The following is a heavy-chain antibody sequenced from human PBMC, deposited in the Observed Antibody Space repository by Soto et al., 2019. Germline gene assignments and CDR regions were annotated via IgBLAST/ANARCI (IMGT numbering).Heavy chain of an antibody. V-gene: IGHV4-34*01. CDR2: IHHSGST. J-gene: IGHJ6*02. CDR3: AREDRYCSSTSCKYAMDV. Sequence: SETLSLTCAVYGGSFNTFYWNWVRQPPGKGLEWIGEIHHSGSTNYNPSLTSRLTISVDTSKNQFSLQLSSVTAADTAVYYCAREDRYCSSTSCKYAMDVWGQGPTVTVSS. D-gene: IGHD2-2*01. CDR1: GGSFNTFY.